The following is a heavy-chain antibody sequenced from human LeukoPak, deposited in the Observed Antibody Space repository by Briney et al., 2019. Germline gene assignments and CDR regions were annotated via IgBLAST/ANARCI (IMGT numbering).Heavy chain of an antibody. J-gene: IGHJ6*03. Sequence: GASVKVSCKVSGYTLTELSMHWVRQAPGKGLEWMGWINPNSGGTNYAQKFQGRVTMTRDTSISTAYMELSRLRSDDTAVYYCARDAGIAVAGTSNYYYYYMDVWGKGTTVTISS. V-gene: IGHV1-2*02. CDR2: INPNSGGT. CDR3: ARDAGIAVAGTSNYYYYYMDV. D-gene: IGHD6-19*01. CDR1: GYTLTELS.